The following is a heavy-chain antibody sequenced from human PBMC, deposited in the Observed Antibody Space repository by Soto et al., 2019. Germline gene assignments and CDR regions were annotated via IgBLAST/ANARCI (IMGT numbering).Heavy chain of an antibody. D-gene: IGHD3-22*01. Sequence: GGSLRLSCATSGFSFSHAWMNWVRQAPGEGLEWVGRIQSKTDGGTTDYAAPVKGRFTISRDDSQNMLFLEMNSLKTEDTAVYYCTADQGYLTYWGQGTLVTVSS. J-gene: IGHJ4*01. CDR3: TADQGYLTY. CDR2: IQSKTDGGTT. CDR1: GFSFSHAW. V-gene: IGHV3-15*07.